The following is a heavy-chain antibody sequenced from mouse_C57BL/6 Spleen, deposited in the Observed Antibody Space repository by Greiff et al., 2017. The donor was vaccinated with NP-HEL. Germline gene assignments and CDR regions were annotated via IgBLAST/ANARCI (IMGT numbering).Heavy chain of an antibody. V-gene: IGHV1-82*01. CDR2: IYPGDGDT. CDR1: GYAFSSSW. D-gene: IGHD1-1*01. CDR3: ARGGLRGFYFDY. J-gene: IGHJ2*01. Sequence: VQLQQSGPELVKPGASVKISCKASGYAFSSSWMNWVKQRPGKGLEWIGRIYPGDGDTNYNGKFKGKATLTADKSSSTAYMQRSSLTSEDSAVYFCARGGLRGFYFDYWGQSTTLTVSS.